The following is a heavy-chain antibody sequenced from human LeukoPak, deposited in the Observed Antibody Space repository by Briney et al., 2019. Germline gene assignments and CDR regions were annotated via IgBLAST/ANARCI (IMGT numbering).Heavy chain of an antibody. CDR2: INHSGST. V-gene: IGHV4-34*01. Sequence: ASETLSLTCAVYGGSFSGYYWSWIRQPPGKGLEWIGEINHSGSTNYNPSLKSRVTISVDTSKNQFSLKLSSVTAADTAVYYCARAITDGVYVYWGQGTLVTVSS. CDR1: GGSFSGYY. D-gene: IGHD5/OR15-5a*01. J-gene: IGHJ4*02. CDR3: ARAITDGVYVY.